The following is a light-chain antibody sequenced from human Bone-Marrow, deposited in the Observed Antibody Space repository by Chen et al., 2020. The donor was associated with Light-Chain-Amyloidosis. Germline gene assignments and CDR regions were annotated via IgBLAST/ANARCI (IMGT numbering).Light chain of an antibody. J-gene: IGLJ3*02. V-gene: IGLV2-14*03. CDR2: DLI. Sequence: QPALTQPASVSGSPGQSITISCSGSSSDIGSYNYISWYQKHPGNVPKLIIFDLISRPSGVSKRSSGSKSGTTASLTISGLLTDDEAVYYCSSFTRSSTHVMFGGGTKLTVL. CDR3: SSFTRSSTHVM. CDR1: SSDIGSYNY.